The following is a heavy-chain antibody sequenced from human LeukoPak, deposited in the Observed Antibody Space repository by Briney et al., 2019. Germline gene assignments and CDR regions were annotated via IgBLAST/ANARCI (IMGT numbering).Heavy chain of an antibody. CDR2: ISSSGSTI. CDR1: GFTFSDYY. CDR3: ARQKAYYDSFDY. D-gene: IGHD3-22*01. J-gene: IGHJ4*02. V-gene: IGHV3-11*01. Sequence: GGSLRLSCAASGFTFSDYYISWIRQAPGKGLEWISYISSSGSTIYYADSVKGRFTISRDNAKNSLYLQMNSLRAEDTAVYYCARQKAYYDSFDYWGQGTLVTVSS.